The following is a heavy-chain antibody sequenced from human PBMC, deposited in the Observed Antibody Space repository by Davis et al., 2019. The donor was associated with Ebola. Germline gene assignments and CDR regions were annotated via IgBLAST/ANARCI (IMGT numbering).Heavy chain of an antibody. CDR2: ISGSGGSA. D-gene: IGHD4-11*01. Sequence: GESLKISCAASGFTFSSYAMSWVRQAPGKGLEWVSAISGSGGSAYYADSVKGRFTISRDNSKNTLYLQMNSLRVEDTAVYYCARDSNDYSFDYWGQGTLVTVSS. CDR1: GFTFSSYA. V-gene: IGHV3-23*01. CDR3: ARDSNDYSFDY. J-gene: IGHJ4*02.